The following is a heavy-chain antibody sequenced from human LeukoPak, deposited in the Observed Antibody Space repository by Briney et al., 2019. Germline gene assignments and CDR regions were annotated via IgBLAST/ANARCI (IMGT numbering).Heavy chain of an antibody. CDR2: ISGSGTYI. J-gene: IGHJ5*02. Sequence: GGSLRLSCAVSGFTFEYYSMIWVRQAPGKGLEWVSSISGSGTYIYYADSVKGRFIISRDNAKNSLYLQMNSLRAEDTAVYYCARVRCSSSSVCWFDPWGQGSLVTVSS. CDR1: GFTFEYYS. V-gene: IGHV3-21*06. CDR3: ARVRCSSSSVCWFDP. D-gene: IGHD6-13*01.